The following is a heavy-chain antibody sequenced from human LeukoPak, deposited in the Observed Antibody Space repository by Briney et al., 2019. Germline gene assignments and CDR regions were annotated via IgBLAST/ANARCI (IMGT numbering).Heavy chain of an antibody. CDR3: AREVEWLPPYDAFDI. V-gene: IGHV1-69*05. Sequence: SVQVSCKASGGTFSSYAISWVRPAPGQGLEWMGRIIPIFGTANYAQKFQGRVTITTDESTSTAYMELSSLRSEDTAVYYCAREVEWLPPYDAFDIWGQGTMVTVSS. J-gene: IGHJ3*02. CDR2: IIPIFGTA. D-gene: IGHD5-24*01. CDR1: GGTFSSYA.